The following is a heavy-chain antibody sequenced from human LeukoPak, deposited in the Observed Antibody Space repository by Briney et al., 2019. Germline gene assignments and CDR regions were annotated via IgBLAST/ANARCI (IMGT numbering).Heavy chain of an antibody. J-gene: IGHJ2*01. D-gene: IGHD3-22*01. V-gene: IGHV3-48*02. CDR3: ATDLYYDSSGGDL. CDR1: GFTFTRHT. CDR2: IDTSGSTK. Sequence: GGSLRLSCAASGFTFTRHTMNWVRQAPGKGLEWVSSIDTSGSTKYYSDSVKGRFTISRDNAKNSLFLQMNSLRDEDTAVYYCATDLYYDSSGGDLWGRGTLVTVSS.